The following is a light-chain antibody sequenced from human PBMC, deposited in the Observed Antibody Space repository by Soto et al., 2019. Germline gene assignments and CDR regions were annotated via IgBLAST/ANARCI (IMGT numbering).Light chain of an antibody. CDR2: ATS. CDR3: QETHSVPRT. CDR1: QTISNH. J-gene: IGKJ1*01. Sequence: DIQMTQSPSSLSASVGDRVTISCRASQTISNHLNWYQQKPGKAPKLLIYATSSLQSGVPSRFSGSGSGTDFALTIGSLQPEDFATYYCQETHSVPRTFGQGTRVEIK. V-gene: IGKV1-39*01.